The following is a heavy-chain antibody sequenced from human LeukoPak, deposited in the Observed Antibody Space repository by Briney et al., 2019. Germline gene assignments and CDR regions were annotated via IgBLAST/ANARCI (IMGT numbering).Heavy chain of an antibody. J-gene: IGHJ6*02. Sequence: SETLSLTCTVSGGSISSYYWSWIRQPPGKGLEWIGYIYYSGSTNYNPSLKSRVTISVDTSKNQFSLKLSSATAADTAVYYCARYAVVVPAALRAYSYYGMDVWGQGTTVTVSS. V-gene: IGHV4-59*01. CDR3: ARYAVVVPAALRAYSYYGMDV. CDR2: IYYSGST. CDR1: GGSISSYY. D-gene: IGHD2-2*01.